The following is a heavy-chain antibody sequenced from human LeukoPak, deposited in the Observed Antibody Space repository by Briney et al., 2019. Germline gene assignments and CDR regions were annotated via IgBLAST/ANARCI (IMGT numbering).Heavy chain of an antibody. Sequence: SETLSLTCTVSGGSISSYYWSWIRQPAGKGLEWIGRIHTTGSTNYNPSLKSRVTISVDTSKNQFSLKLSSVTAADTAVYYCARRMGRRFGERYYYYHYMDVWGKGTTVTISS. CDR3: ARRMGRRFGERYYYYHYMDV. CDR2: IHTTGST. V-gene: IGHV4-4*07. CDR1: GGSISSYY. D-gene: IGHD3-10*01. J-gene: IGHJ6*03.